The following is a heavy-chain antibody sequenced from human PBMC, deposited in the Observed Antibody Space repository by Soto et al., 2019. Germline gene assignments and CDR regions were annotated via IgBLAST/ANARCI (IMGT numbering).Heavy chain of an antibody. D-gene: IGHD6-19*01. CDR1: GDSVSSNSAA. Sequence: SQTLSLTCVISGDSVSSNSAAWNWIRQSPSRGLEWLGRTYYRSKWYNDYAVSVKSRITINPDTSKNQFSLQLNSVTPEDTAVYYCARECGEYSSGWVEGAFHIWGQGTMVTVSS. CDR3: ARECGEYSSGWVEGAFHI. CDR2: TYYRSKWYN. J-gene: IGHJ3*02. V-gene: IGHV6-1*01.